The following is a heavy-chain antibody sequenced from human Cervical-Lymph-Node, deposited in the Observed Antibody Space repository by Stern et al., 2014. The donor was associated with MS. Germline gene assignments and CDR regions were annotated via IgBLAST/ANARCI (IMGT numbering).Heavy chain of an antibody. CDR3: ARDASLFGVHDY. Sequence: QVQLQESGPRLVKPSQTLSLTCTVSGASVNAGGYYWNWLRQYPGRGLEWLGYIYSGGTTNYNPSLKSRISISVDTSKNQFSLYLTSVTDADTAVYYCARDASLFGVHDYWGQGTLVVVSS. V-gene: IGHV4-31*03. CDR2: IYSGGTT. D-gene: IGHD3-10*02. J-gene: IGHJ4*02. CDR1: GASVNAGGYY.